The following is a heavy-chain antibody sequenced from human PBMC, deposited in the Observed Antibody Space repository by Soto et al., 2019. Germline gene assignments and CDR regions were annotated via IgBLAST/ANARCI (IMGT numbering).Heavy chain of an antibody. CDR2: IYRGGVI. CDR1: GFRVSSHD. D-gene: IGHD6-13*01. V-gene: IGHV3-66*01. Sequence: EAHVVESGGGLVQPGRSLRLSCAASGFRVSSHDISWVRHARGKGLERVSLIYRGGVILYADSVRGRFTISRYNSRNMVHLRMSSLRANDTAVYYWARYVVTNSSSWDDFDMWCQRTMVTVSS. CDR3: ARYVVTNSSSWDDFDM. J-gene: IGHJ3*02.